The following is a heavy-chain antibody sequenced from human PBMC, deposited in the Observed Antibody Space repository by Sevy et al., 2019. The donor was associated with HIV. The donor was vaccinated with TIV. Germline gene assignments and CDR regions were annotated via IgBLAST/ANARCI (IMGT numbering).Heavy chain of an antibody. J-gene: IGHJ6*02. CDR3: AKDMVPALLLWFGERLGMDV. V-gene: IGHV3-43*01. Sequence: GGSLRLSCAASGFAFDDYTMHWVSQAPGKGLEWVSLISWDGGSTYYADSVKGRFTISRDNSKNSLYLQMNSLRTEDTALYYSAKDMVPALLLWFGERLGMDVWGQGTTVTVSS. CDR1: GFAFDDYT. D-gene: IGHD3-10*01. CDR2: ISWDGGST.